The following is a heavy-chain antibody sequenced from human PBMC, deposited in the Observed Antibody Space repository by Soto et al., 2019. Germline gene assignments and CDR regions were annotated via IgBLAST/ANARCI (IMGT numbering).Heavy chain of an antibody. CDR2: IIPISGAV. D-gene: IGHD5-18*01. V-gene: IGHV1-69*13. CDR3: SYSKGDYSYYPLAV. Sequence: SVKVSCKASGGTFSGYAISWVRQAPGQGLEWMGGIIPISGAVNYAHKFQGRITIAADESTSTTSMEVSSLRSEDTALYYCSYSKGDYSYYPLAVWGQGTSVTVSS. CDR1: GGTFSGYA. J-gene: IGHJ6*02.